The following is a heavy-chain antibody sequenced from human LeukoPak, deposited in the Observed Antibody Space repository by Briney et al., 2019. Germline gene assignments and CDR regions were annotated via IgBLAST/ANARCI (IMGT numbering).Heavy chain of an antibody. J-gene: IGHJ4*02. V-gene: IGHV3-53*01. D-gene: IGHD1-7*01. CDR3: ARESHANYDY. Sequence: GGSLRLSCAASGFTVSSNYMSWVRQAPGKGLEWVSVIYSGGSTYYADSVKGRFTISRDNAKNSLYLQMNSLRAEDTAVYFCARESHANYDYWGQGTLATVSS. CDR2: IYSGGST. CDR1: GFTVSSNY.